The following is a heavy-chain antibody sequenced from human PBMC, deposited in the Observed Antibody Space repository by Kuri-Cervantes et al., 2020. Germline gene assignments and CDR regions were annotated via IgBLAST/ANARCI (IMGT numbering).Heavy chain of an antibody. CDR1: GYTFTSYD. Sequence: ASVKVSCKASGYTFTSYDINWVRQATGRGLEWMGWMNPNSGNTGYAQKFQGRVTMTRNTSISTAYMELSSLRSEDTAVYYCARGTYYDILTGYLHYYGMDVWGQGTTVTVSS. D-gene: IGHD3-9*01. J-gene: IGHJ6*02. V-gene: IGHV1-8*01. CDR3: ARGTYYDILTGYLHYYGMDV. CDR2: MNPNSGNT.